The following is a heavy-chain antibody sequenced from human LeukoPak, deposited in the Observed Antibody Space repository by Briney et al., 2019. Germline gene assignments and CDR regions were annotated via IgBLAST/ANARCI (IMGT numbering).Heavy chain of an antibody. V-gene: IGHV4-39*02. CDR3: ARAVAGNYYYYGMDV. Sequence: ASEILSLTCTVSGGSISSTTYYWGWIRQPPGKGLEWIGTIYYSGTTYYNPSLKSRVTISVDTSKNQFSLELSSMTAADTAVYYCARAVAGNYYYYGMDVWGQGTTVTVSS. D-gene: IGHD6-19*01. CDR2: IYYSGTT. CDR1: GGSISSTTYY. J-gene: IGHJ6*02.